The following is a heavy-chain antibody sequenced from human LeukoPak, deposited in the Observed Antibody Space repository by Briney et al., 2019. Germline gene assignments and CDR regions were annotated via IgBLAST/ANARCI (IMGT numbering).Heavy chain of an antibody. CDR1: GYTFTSYG. D-gene: IGHD2-2*01. CDR2: ISAYNGNT. CDR3: ARSQLLVPLYYYYYMDV. J-gene: IGHJ6*03. V-gene: IGHV1-18*01. Sequence: ASVKVSCKASGYTFTSYGISWVRQAPGQGLEWMGWISAYNGNTNYAQKLQGRVTMTTDTSTSTAYMELRSLRSDDTAVYYCARSQLLVPLYYYYYMDVWGKGTTVTISS.